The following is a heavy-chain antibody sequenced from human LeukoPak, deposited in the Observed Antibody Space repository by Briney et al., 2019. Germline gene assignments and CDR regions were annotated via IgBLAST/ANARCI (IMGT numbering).Heavy chain of an antibody. D-gene: IGHD1-26*01. J-gene: IGHJ4*02. CDR1: GGSISSNTYY. V-gene: IGHV4-39*07. Sequence: SETLSLTCTVSGGSISSNTYYWGWIRQPPGKGLEWIGGIYYSGSTNYNPSLKSRVTISVDTSKNQFSLRLSSVTAADTAVYYSARLASGSYGPLTPFDYWGQGTLVTVSS. CDR3: ARLASGSYGPLTPFDY. CDR2: IYYSGST.